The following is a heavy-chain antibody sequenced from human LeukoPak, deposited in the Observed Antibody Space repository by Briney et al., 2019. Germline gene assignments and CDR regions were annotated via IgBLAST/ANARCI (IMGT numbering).Heavy chain of an antibody. CDR2: IYYSGST. Sequence: NPSETLSLTCTVSGGSISSYYWSWIRQPPGKGLEWIGYIYYSGSTNYNPSLKSRVTISVDTSKNQFSLKLSSVTAADTAVYYCARQVVAAATTFDYWGQGTLVTVSS. V-gene: IGHV4-59*08. J-gene: IGHJ4*02. CDR3: ARQVVAAATTFDY. D-gene: IGHD2-15*01. CDR1: GGSISSYY.